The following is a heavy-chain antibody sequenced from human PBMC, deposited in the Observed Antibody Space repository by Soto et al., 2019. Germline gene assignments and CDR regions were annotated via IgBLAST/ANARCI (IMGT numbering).Heavy chain of an antibody. CDR3: ARSCSGGSCHSDY. Sequence: ASVKVSCQTSGYRFTNYGINWVRQAPGQGLEWMGWISPFTGDTHYTQSLQGRITVTTDTSTNTAYMELRSLRSADTAVYYCARSCSGGSCHSDYWGQGTLVTVSS. J-gene: IGHJ4*02. CDR1: GYRFTNYG. D-gene: IGHD2-15*01. V-gene: IGHV1-18*04. CDR2: ISPFTGDT.